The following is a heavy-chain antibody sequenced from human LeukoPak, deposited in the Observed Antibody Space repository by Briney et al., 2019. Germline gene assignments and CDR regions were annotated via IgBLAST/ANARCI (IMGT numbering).Heavy chain of an antibody. CDR1: GYTFTGYY. D-gene: IGHD5-18*01. CDR2: INPNSGGT. J-gene: IGHJ4*02. Sequence: ASVKVSCKASGYTFTGYYMHWVRQAPGQGLEWMGWINPNSGGTNYAQKLQGRVTMTRDTSISTAYMELSRLRSDDTAVYYCARFRGYSYGYWVDYWGQGTLVTVSS. V-gene: IGHV1-2*02. CDR3: ARFRGYSYGYWVDY.